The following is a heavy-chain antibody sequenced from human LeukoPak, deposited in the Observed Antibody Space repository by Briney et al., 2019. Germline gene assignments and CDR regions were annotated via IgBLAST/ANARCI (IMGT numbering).Heavy chain of an antibody. J-gene: IGHJ3*02. D-gene: IGHD4-17*01. V-gene: IGHV3-23*01. CDR1: GLTFSAYA. CDR3: ARDPNGDYIGAFDM. CDR2: IRGGGGSA. Sequence: GGSLRLFCTASGLTFSAYAMMWVRQAPGKGSEWVSAIRGGGGSAFYADSVKGRFTISRDNSKYTLFLQMNSLRAEDTAVYYCARDPNGDYIGAFDMWGPGTMVTVSS.